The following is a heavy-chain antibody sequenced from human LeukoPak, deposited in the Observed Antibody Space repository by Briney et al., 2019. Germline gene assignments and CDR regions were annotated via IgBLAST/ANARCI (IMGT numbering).Heavy chain of an antibody. J-gene: IGHJ3*02. V-gene: IGHV3-49*04. Sequence: GGSLRLSCTTSGFTFSDYAVSWVRQAPGKGLEWIGFIRNKANGGTTEYAASVKGRFTISRDDSKTIAHLQMSSLKTEDTAVHYCSRFYSSGWASGAFDIWGQGTMVTVSS. CDR2: IRNKANGGTT. CDR1: GFTFSDYA. D-gene: IGHD3-22*01. CDR3: SRFYSSGWASGAFDI.